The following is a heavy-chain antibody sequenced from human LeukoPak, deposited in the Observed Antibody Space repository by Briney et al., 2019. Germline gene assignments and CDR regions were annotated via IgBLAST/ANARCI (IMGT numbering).Heavy chain of an antibody. D-gene: IGHD3-9*01. V-gene: IGHV4-39*07. CDR3: ARARYVNSFYAFDI. Sequence: SETLSLTCTVSGGSISSSNYYWGWLRQPPGKGLDWIGEVNLQGSTNYNPSLMGRVAISVDTSENHISLQLTSVTAADTAVYYCARARYVNSFYAFDIWGQGTLVTVSS. CDR1: GGSISSSNYY. J-gene: IGHJ3*02. CDR2: VNLQGST.